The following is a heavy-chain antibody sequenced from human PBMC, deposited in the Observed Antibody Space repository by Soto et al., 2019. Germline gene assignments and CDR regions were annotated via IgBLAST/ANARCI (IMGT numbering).Heavy chain of an antibody. Sequence: EVQLVESGGGLVQPGGSLRLSCAASGFTLRNFWMLWVRPAPGKGLVWVSRINNDGSSVIYADSVKGRFTFSRDNAQNTLSLQMNSLRAEDTAVFYCARGSWSGDSCDIDYWGQGTLVTVAS. CDR1: GFTLRNFW. J-gene: IGHJ4*02. V-gene: IGHV3-74*01. D-gene: IGHD2-15*01. CDR3: ARGSWSGDSCDIDY. CDR2: INNDGSSV.